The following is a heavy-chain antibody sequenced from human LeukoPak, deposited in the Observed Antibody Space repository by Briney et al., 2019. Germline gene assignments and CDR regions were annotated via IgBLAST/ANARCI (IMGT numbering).Heavy chain of an antibody. CDR2: IIPIFGTA. CDR3: ARVVYYDSSGYHNYYYYYGMDV. Sequence: ASVKVSCKASGGTFSSYAISWVRQAPGQGLEWMGGIIPIFGTANYAQKFQGRVTITADESTSTAYMELSSLRSEDTAVYYCARVVYYDSSGYHNYYYYYGMDVWGQGTTVTVSS. J-gene: IGHJ6*02. CDR1: GGTFSSYA. D-gene: IGHD3-22*01. V-gene: IGHV1-69*13.